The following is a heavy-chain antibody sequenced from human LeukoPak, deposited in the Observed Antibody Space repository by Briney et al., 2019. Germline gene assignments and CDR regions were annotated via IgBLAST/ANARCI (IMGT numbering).Heavy chain of an antibody. D-gene: IGHD3-10*01. CDR2: ISYDGSNK. Sequence: GGSLRLSCAASGFTFSSYAMHWVRQAPGKGLEWVAVISYDGSNKYYADSVKGRFTISRDNSKNTLYLQMNSLRAEDTAVYYCARDAITMVRGGGPFDCWGQGTLVTVSS. CDR3: ARDAITMVRGGGPFDC. CDR1: GFTFSSYA. J-gene: IGHJ4*02. V-gene: IGHV3-30*04.